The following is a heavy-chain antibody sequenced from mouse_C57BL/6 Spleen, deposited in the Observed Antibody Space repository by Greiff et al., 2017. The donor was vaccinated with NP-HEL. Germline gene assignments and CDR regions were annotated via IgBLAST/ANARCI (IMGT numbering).Heavy chain of an antibody. CDR3: ARYWNWYIDV. J-gene: IGHJ1*03. CDR1: GYAFSSSW. V-gene: IGHV1-82*01. D-gene: IGHD4-1*01. Sequence: VLLVESGPELVKPGASVKISCKASGYAFSSSWMNWVKQRPGKGLEWIGRIYPGDGDTNSNWKFTGQATLTAETSSSTAYMQLSSLTSEDSAVYFCARYWNWYIDVWSKGTTVTVSS. CDR2: IYPGDGDT.